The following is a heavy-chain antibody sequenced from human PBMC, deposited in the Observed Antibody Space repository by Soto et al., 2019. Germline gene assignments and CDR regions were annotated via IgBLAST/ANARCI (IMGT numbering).Heavy chain of an antibody. V-gene: IGHV3-21*06. CDR3: ARESEDLTSNFDY. CDR2: ISSTTNYI. CDR1: GFTFTRYS. Sequence: PGWSLRLSCAASGFTFTRYSMNWVRKDPGKGLEWVSSISSTTNYIYYGDSMKGRFTISRDNAKNSLYLEMNSLRAEDTAVYYCARESEDLTSNFDYWGQGTLVTVSS. J-gene: IGHJ4*02.